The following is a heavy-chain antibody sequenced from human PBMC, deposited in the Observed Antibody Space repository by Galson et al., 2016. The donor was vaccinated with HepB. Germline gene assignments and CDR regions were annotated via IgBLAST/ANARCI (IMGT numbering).Heavy chain of an antibody. J-gene: IGHJ3*02. CDR1: GFTVSSNY. CDR2: IYSGGSI. V-gene: IGHV3-53*01. D-gene: IGHD5-24*01. Sequence: SLRLSCAASGFTVSSNYMSWVRQAPGKGLEWVSVIYSGGSIYYADSVKGRFTISRDNSKNTLYLQMNSLRTKDTALYHCARASHGYNLAFDIWGQGTMVTVSS. CDR3: ARASHGYNLAFDI.